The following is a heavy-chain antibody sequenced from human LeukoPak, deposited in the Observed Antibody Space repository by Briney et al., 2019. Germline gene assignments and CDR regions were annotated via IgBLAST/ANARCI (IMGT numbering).Heavy chain of an antibody. J-gene: IGHJ6*02. Sequence: GGSPRLSCAASGFTFSSYAMSWVRQAPGKGLEWVSAISGSGGSTYYADSVKGRFTISRDNSKNTLYLQMNSLRAEDTAVYYCAAYYGSGSPHYYYGMDVRGQGTTVTVSS. CDR3: AAYYGSGSPHYYYGMDV. CDR2: ISGSGGST. D-gene: IGHD3-10*01. V-gene: IGHV3-23*01. CDR1: GFTFSSYA.